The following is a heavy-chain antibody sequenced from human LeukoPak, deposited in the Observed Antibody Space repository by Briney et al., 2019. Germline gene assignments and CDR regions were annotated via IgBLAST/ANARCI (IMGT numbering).Heavy chain of an antibody. D-gene: IGHD3-22*01. CDR2: ISGSGGST. Sequence: GGSPRLSCAASGFTFSSYAMSWVRQAPGKGLEWVSAISGSGGSTYYADSVKGRFTISRDNSKNTLYLQMNSLRAEDMAVYYCAARNYYDSHAFDIWGQGTMVTVSS. CDR3: AARNYYDSHAFDI. CDR1: GFTFSSYA. J-gene: IGHJ3*02. V-gene: IGHV3-23*01.